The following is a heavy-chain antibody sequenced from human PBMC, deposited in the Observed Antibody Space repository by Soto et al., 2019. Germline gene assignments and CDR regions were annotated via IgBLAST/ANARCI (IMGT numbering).Heavy chain of an antibody. D-gene: IGHD2-2*03. CDR3: ARAPAGYCSATRCWFCACDI. CDR2: ISGNNGDR. J-gene: IGHJ3*02. Sequence: QVQLVQSGAEVKTPGASVKVSCKASGYTITKSGISWVRQAPGQGLEWMGWISGNNGDRNYAQKLQGRVTMTADTSTSIVDMVLRSLRLDDTAVYYCARAPAGYCSATRCWFCACDIWGQGTVVTVSS. CDR1: GYTITKSG. V-gene: IGHV1-18*01.